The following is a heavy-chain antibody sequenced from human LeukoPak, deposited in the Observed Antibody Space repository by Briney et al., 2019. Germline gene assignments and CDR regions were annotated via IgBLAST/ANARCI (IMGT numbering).Heavy chain of an antibody. CDR2: IKYDGSEK. CDR1: GFTLSSFW. V-gene: IGHV3-7*01. J-gene: IGHJ4*02. CDR3: AKKNYCDG. Sequence: GGSLRLSCAVSGFTLSSFWMTWVRQAPGKGLEWVASIKYDGSEKKYVDSVEGRFTISRDNAKNSLYLQMNSLRAEDTAVYYCAKKNYCDGWGQGTLVTVSS.